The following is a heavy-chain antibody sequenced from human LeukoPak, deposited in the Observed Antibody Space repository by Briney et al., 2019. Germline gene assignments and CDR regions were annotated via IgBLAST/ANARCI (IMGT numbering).Heavy chain of an antibody. CDR2: IYYSGST. Sequence: PSETLSLTCTVSGGSISSSSYYWGWIRQPPGTGLEWIGSIYYSGSTYYNPSLKSRVTISVVTSKNQFSLKLSSVTAADTAVYYCARQWGHYDFWSGYQYYFDYWGQGTLVTVSS. V-gene: IGHV4-39*01. D-gene: IGHD3-3*01. J-gene: IGHJ4*02. CDR3: ARQWGHYDFWSGYQYYFDY. CDR1: GGSISSSSYY.